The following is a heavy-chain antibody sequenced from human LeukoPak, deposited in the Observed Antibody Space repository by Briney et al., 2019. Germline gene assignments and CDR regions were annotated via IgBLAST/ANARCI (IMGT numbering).Heavy chain of an antibody. Sequence: GASVKVSCKASGYRFTEYYIHWFRQAPGQGLEWTGCINPNSGGTYYGQMFQGRVTMTRDTSISTAYMQLSSLRSDDSAVYYCARGGGHYNFVYGCPWGQGTLATVSS. J-gene: IGHJ4*02. CDR2: INPNSGGT. CDR1: GYRFTEYY. V-gene: IGHV1-2*02. CDR3: ARGGGHYNFVYGCP. D-gene: IGHD3-3*01.